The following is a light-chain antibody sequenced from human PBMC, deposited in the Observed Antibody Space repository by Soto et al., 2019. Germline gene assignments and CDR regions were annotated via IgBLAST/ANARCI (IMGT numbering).Light chain of an antibody. V-gene: IGLV2-14*01. CDR3: SSYTSSSTLV. CDR2: EVS. J-gene: IGLJ2*01. CDR1: SSDVGGYNY. Sequence: QSALTQPASVSGSPGQSITISCTGTSSDVGGYNYVSWYQQHPGKAPKLMIYEVSNRPSGVSNRFSGSKSGNTASLTISGIQAEDAADYYCSSYTSSSTLVFGGGTKLTVL.